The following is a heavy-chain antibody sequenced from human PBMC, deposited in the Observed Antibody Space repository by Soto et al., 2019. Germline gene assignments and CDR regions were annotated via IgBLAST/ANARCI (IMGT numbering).Heavy chain of an antibody. J-gene: IGHJ4*02. D-gene: IGHD6-13*01. CDR2: ISYDGSNK. V-gene: IGHV3-30*18. CDR1: GFTFSSYG. Sequence: QVQLVESGGGVVQPGRSLRLSCAASGFTFSSYGVHWVRQAPGKGLEWVAVISYDGSNKYYADSVKGRFTISRDNSMNTLYLQMNSLRAEDTAVYYCANLSIAAAGINGYDYWGQGTLVTVSS. CDR3: ANLSIAAAGINGYDY.